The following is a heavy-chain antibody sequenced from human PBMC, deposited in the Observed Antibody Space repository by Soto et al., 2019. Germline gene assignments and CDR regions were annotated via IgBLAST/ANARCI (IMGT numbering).Heavy chain of an antibody. Sequence: PSETLSLTCAVSGGSISSSNWWSWVRQPPGKGLEWIGEIYHSGSTNYNPSLKSRVTISVDKSKNQFSLKLSSVTAADTAVYYCASTYYYDTLHGPFFDYWGQGTLVTVSS. J-gene: IGHJ4*02. CDR3: ASTYYYDTLHGPFFDY. CDR1: GGSISSSNW. CDR2: IYHSGST. V-gene: IGHV4-4*02. D-gene: IGHD3-22*01.